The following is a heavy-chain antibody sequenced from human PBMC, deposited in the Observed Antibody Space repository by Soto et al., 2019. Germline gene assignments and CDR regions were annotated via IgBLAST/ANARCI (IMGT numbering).Heavy chain of an antibody. CDR1: GGSFASTGYY. J-gene: IGHJ1*01. V-gene: IGHV4-31*03. D-gene: IGHD3-22*01. Sequence: PSETLSLTCTVSGGSFASTGYYWAWVRQPPGKGLEWIGYIYYSGSTYYNPSLKSRVTISVDTSKNQFSLKLSSVTAADTAVYYCARDSNDSSGYYRYFQHWGQGTLVTVSS. CDR2: IYYSGST. CDR3: ARDSNDSSGYYRYFQH.